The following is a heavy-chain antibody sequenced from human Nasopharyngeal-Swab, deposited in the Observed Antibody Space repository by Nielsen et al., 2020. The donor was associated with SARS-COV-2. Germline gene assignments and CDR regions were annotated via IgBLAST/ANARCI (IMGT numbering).Heavy chain of an antibody. D-gene: IGHD5/OR15-5a*01. V-gene: IGHV3-48*04. Sequence: GESLKISCAASGFTFSDYSMNWVRQAPGKGLEWVSHISSSSSTIYYADSVKGRFTISRDNARNSLYLQMNSLRVEDTAVYYCARKSSPFSASVHWGQGSLVTVSS. CDR3: ARKSSPFSASVH. CDR2: ISSSSSTI. J-gene: IGHJ4*02. CDR1: GFTFSDYS.